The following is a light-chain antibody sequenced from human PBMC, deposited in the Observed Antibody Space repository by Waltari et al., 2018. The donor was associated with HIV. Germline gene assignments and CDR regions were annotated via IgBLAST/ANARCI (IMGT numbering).Light chain of an antibody. CDR1: RPNIGNQY. Sequence: QSVLTQPPSVSAAPGQKVTSACPGRRPNIGNQYGSWYQQLPGTAPKLLIYDTNKRPSGIADRFSGSKSGTSATLGITGLQTGDEADYYCGTWDSSLNSWEFGGGTKVTVL. CDR2: DTN. J-gene: IGLJ3*02. CDR3: GTWDSSLNSWE. V-gene: IGLV1-51*01.